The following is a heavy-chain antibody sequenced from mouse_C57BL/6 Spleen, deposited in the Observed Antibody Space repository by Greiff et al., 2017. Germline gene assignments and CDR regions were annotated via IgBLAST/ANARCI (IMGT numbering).Heavy chain of an antibody. Sequence: QVQLKESGPELVKPGASVKISCKASGYAFSSSWMNWVKQRPGKGLEWIGRIYPGDGDTNYNGKFKGKATLTADKSSSTAYMQLSSLTAEDSAVYFCARSLYGYAFAYWGQGTLVTVSA. CDR1: GYAFSSSW. CDR2: IYPGDGDT. D-gene: IGHD2-2*01. V-gene: IGHV1-82*01. CDR3: ARSLYGYAFAY. J-gene: IGHJ3*01.